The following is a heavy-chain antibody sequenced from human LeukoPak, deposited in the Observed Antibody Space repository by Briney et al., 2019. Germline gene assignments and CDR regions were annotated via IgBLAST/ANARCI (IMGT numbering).Heavy chain of an antibody. V-gene: IGHV1-3*01. CDR2: INAGNGNT. CDR3: ARSMVLRYFDWFPTFDY. J-gene: IGHJ4*02. Sequence: ASVKVSCKASGYTFTSCAMHWVRQAPGQRLEWMGWINAGNGNTKYSQKFQGRVTITRDTSASTAYMELSSLRSEDTAVYYCARSMVLRYFDWFPTFDYWGQGTLVTVSS. CDR1: GYTFTSCA. D-gene: IGHD3-9*01.